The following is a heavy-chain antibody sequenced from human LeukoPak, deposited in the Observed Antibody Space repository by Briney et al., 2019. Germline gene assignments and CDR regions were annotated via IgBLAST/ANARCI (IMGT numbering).Heavy chain of an antibody. CDR1: GFTFSTYA. CDR2: ISGSGESA. D-gene: IGHD7-27*01. V-gene: IGHV3-23*01. J-gene: IGHJ5*02. CDR3: AKDSTLGIDNWFDP. Sequence: PGGSLRLSCAASGFTFSTYAMSWVRQAPGKGLAWVSAISGSGESAYYAHSVKGRFTISRDKSTNTLYLQMNIRRAEATAVYYCAKDSTLGIDNWFDPWGQGTLVTVSS.